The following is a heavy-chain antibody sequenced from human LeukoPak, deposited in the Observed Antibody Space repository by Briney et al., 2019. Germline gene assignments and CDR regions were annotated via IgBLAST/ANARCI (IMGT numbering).Heavy chain of an antibody. D-gene: IGHD2-2*01. CDR3: ARDPRGEVVPAAIPDPYFDY. J-gene: IGHJ4*02. Sequence: GGSLRLSFAASGFTFSSYAMHWVRQAPGKGLEWVAIISYDGSNKYYADSVKGRFTISRDNSKNTLYLQMNSLRAEDTAVYYCARDPRGEVVPAAIPDPYFDYWGQGTLVTVSS. CDR1: GFTFSSYA. V-gene: IGHV3-30-3*01. CDR2: ISYDGSNK.